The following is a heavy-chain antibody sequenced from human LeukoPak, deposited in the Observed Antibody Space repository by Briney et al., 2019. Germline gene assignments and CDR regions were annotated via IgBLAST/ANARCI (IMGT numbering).Heavy chain of an antibody. CDR1: GGSFSGYY. V-gene: IGHV4-34*01. CDR3: ARAYSSGRNWFDP. D-gene: IGHD6-19*01. J-gene: IGHJ5*02. CDR2: INHSGST. Sequence: SETLSLTCAVYGGSFSGYYWSWIRQPPGKGLEWIGEINHSGSTNYNPPLKSRVTISVDTSKNQFSLKLSSVTAADTAVYYCARAYSSGRNWFDPWGQGTLVTVSS.